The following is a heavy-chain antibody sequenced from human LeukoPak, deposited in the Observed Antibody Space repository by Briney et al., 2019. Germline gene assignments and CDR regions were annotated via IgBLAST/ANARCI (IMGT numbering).Heavy chain of an antibody. D-gene: IGHD3-16*01. Sequence: SETLSLTCTVSGYSISSGYYWGWIRQPPGKGLEWIGSIYHSGRTFYNPSLKSRVTISVDTSKNQFSLKLSSVTAADTAVYYCAREVWIQNWFDPWGQGTLVTVSS. V-gene: IGHV4-38-2*02. CDR3: AREVWIQNWFDP. J-gene: IGHJ5*02. CDR1: GYSISSGYY. CDR2: IYHSGRT.